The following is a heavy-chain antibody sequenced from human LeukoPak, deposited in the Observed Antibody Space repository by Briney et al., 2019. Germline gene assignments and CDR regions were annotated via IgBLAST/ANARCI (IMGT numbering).Heavy chain of an antibody. J-gene: IGHJ4*02. V-gene: IGHV1-2*02. CDR2: INPNSGGT. CDR3: ARDQSHENFDY. Sequence: ASVKVSCKASGGTFNSYAISWVRQAPGQGLEWMGWINPNSGGTNYAQKFQGRVTMTRDTSISTAYMELSRLRSDDTAVYYCARDQSHENFDYWGQGTLVTVSS. CDR1: GGTFNSYA.